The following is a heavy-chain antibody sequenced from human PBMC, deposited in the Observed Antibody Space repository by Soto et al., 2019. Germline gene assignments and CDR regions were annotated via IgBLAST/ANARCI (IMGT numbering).Heavy chain of an antibody. CDR3: ASMTTVATAAFDI. Sequence: QITLKESGPTLVKPTHTLTLTCTASGLSFGTSGVGVGWIRQPPGQALEWLALIYWNDDQRYSPSLKSSLTSAKDTSKNQVVLTMTNVDPVDTATYYCASMTTVATAAFDIWGQGIMVTVPS. J-gene: IGHJ3*02. CDR2: IYWNDDQ. V-gene: IGHV2-5*01. CDR1: GLSFGTSGVG. D-gene: IGHD4-17*01.